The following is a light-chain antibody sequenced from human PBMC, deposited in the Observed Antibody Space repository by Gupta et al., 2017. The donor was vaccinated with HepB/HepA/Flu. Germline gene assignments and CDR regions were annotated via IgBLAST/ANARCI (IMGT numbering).Light chain of an antibody. Sequence: QSALTQPASVSGSPGQSNTISCTGSSRDVGSYNLVSWYQQPPGKAPKLIIDEVSERPSGISNRFSGSKSGNTASLTISGLQAEDEADDYCYSYGGTDTYVLFGGGTKLTVL. CDR2: EVS. J-gene: IGLJ3*02. CDR1: SRDVGSYNL. V-gene: IGLV2-23*02. CDR3: YSYGGTDTYVL.